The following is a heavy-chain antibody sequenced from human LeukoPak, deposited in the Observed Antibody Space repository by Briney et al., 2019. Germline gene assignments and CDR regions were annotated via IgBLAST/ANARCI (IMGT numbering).Heavy chain of an antibody. D-gene: IGHD3-22*01. Sequence: GGSLRLSCAVSGITLSNYGMSWVRQAPGKGLEWVAGISGSGGRTNYADSVKGRFTISRDNPKNTLYLQMNSLRAEDTAVYFCAKRGVVIRVILVGFHKEAYYFDSWGQGALVTVSS. CDR3: AKRGVVIRVILVGFHKEAYYFDS. V-gene: IGHV3-23*01. CDR2: ISGSGGRT. CDR1: GITLSNYG. J-gene: IGHJ4*02.